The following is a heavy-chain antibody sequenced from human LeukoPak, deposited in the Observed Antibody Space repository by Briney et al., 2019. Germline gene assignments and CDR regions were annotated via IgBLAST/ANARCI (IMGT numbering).Heavy chain of an antibody. J-gene: IGHJ6*03. CDR2: INHSGST. CDR3: ARSYYDFWSGYGYYYYYMDV. V-gene: IGHV4-34*01. Sequence: SETLSLTCPVYGGSFSGYYWSWIRQPPGKGLEWIGEINHSGSTNYNPSLKSRVTISVDTSKNQFSLKLSSVTAADTAVYYCARSYYDFWSGYGYYYYYMDVWGKGTTVTVSS. D-gene: IGHD3-3*01. CDR1: GGSFSGYY.